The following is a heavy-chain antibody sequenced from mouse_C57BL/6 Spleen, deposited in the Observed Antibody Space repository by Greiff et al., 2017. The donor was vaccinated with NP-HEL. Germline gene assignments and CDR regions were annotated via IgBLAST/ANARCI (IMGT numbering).Heavy chain of an antibody. D-gene: IGHD1-1*01. V-gene: IGHV5-9-1*02. CDR2: ISSGGDYI. Sequence: EVMLVESGEGLVKPGGSLKLSCAASGFTFSSYAMSWVRQTPEKRLEWVAYISSGGDYIYYADTVKGRFTISRDNARNTLYLQMSSLKSEDTAMYYCTRAELLRSHFDYWGQGTTLTVSS. CDR3: TRAELLRSHFDY. J-gene: IGHJ2*01. CDR1: GFTFSSYA.